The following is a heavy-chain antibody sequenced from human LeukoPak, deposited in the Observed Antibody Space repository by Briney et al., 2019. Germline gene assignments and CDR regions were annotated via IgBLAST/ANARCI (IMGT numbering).Heavy chain of an antibody. J-gene: IGHJ4*02. D-gene: IGHD6-25*01. CDR2: IDSTGAYT. CDR3: AKGSAAGRPYYFDY. V-gene: IGHV3-23*01. Sequence: GGSLRLSCAASGLIFSNYAMSWVRQAPGKGLEWVSAIDSTGAYTWYADSVKGRFTISKDSSKTILYLQMNSLRAEDAAVYFCAKGSAAGRPYYFDYWGQGTLVTVSS. CDR1: GLIFSNYA.